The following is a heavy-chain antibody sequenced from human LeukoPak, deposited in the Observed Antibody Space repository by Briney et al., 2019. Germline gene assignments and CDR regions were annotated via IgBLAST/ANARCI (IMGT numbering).Heavy chain of an antibody. Sequence: GGSLRLSCAASGFTFSSYGMSWVRQAPGKGLEWVSAISGSGGSTYYADSVKGRFTISRDNSKNTLYLQMNSLRAEDTAVYYCARGQYDFWSGFSSESVSVNWFDPWGQGTLVTVSS. CDR3: ARGQYDFWSGFSSESVSVNWFDP. V-gene: IGHV3-23*01. CDR2: ISGSGGST. D-gene: IGHD3-3*01. J-gene: IGHJ5*02. CDR1: GFTFSSYG.